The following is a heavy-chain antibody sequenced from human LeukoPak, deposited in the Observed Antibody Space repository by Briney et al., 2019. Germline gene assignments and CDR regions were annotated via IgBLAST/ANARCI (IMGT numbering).Heavy chain of an antibody. V-gene: IGHV1-18*01. CDR3: ARDDDYSNLYDAFDI. Sequence: GASVKVSCKASGYSFLSYGISWVRQAPGQGLEWMGWISVYNGNTNYAQKFQGRVTLTTDTSTNTAYMELRSLRSDDTAVYYCARDDDYSNLYDAFDIWGQGTMVTVSS. CDR1: GYSFLSYG. J-gene: IGHJ3*02. D-gene: IGHD4-11*01. CDR2: ISVYNGNT.